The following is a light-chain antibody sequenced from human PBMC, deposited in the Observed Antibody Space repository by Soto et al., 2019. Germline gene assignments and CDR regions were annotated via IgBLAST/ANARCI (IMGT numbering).Light chain of an antibody. CDR2: GNS. Sequence: QSVLTQPPPLLGPPGQRVPSPCTGGGPNIGAGYDVHWYQQLPGTAPKLLIYGNSNRPSGVPDRFSGSKSGTSASLAITGLQAEDEADYYCQSYDSSLSGHYVFGTGTKLTVL. V-gene: IGLV1-40*01. J-gene: IGLJ1*01. CDR1: GPNIGAGYD. CDR3: QSYDSSLSGHYV.